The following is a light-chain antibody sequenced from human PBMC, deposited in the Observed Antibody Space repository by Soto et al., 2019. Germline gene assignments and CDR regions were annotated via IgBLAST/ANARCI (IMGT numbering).Light chain of an antibody. J-gene: IGKJ3*01. CDR1: QSVSGN. V-gene: IGKV3-15*01. CDR2: GAS. CDR3: QQYNNWPPFT. Sequence: EIVMTQSPATLSVSPGERATLSCRASQSVSGNLAWYQQKPGQAPRLLIYGASTRATGIPARFSGSGSGTEFTLTISSLQSEDFAVHYCQQYNNWPPFTFGPGTKEDIK.